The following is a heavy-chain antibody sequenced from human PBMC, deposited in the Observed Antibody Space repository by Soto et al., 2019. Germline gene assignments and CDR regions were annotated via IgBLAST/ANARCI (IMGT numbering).Heavy chain of an antibody. J-gene: IGHJ6*02. CDR3: ARESGTQTPNYYYYGMDV. CDR1: GFTFSSYG. CDR2: IWYDGSNK. D-gene: IGHD1-26*01. Sequence: GGSLRLSCAASGFTFSSYGVHWVRQAPGKGLEWVAVIWYDGSNKYYADSVKGRFTISRDNSKNTLYLQMNSLRAEDTAVYYCARESGTQTPNYYYYGMDVWGQGTTVTVSS. V-gene: IGHV3-33*01.